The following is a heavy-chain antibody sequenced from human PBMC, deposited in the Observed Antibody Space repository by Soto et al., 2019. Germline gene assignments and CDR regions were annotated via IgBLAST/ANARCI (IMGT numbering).Heavy chain of an antibody. CDR3: AKDTGKSITMVRGVSSYWYFDL. J-gene: IGHJ2*01. CDR2: ISGSGGST. Sequence: EVQLLESGGGLVQPGGSLRLSCAASGFTFSSYAMSWVRQAPGKGLEWVSAISGSGGSTYYADSVKGRFTISRDNSKNTLYLQMNSLRAEDTAVYYCAKDTGKSITMVRGVSSYWYFDLWGRGTLVTVSS. V-gene: IGHV3-23*01. D-gene: IGHD3-10*01. CDR1: GFTFSSYA.